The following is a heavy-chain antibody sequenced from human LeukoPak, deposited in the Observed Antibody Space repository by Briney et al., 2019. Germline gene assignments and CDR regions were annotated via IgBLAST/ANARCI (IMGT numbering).Heavy chain of an antibody. V-gene: IGHV3-30*02. J-gene: IGHJ4*02. CDR1: GFTFSSYG. CDR2: IRYDGTNK. CDR3: ARDRHDYGDQSRGEY. Sequence: GGSLRLSCAASGFTFSSYGMHWVRQAPGKGLEWVAFIRYDGTNKYYADSVKGRFTISRDNAKNSLYLQMNSLRAEDTAVYYCARDRHDYGDQSRGEYWGQGTLVTVSS. D-gene: IGHD4-17*01.